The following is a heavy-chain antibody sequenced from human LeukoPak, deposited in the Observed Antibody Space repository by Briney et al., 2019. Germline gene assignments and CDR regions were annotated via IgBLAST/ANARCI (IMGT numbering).Heavy chain of an antibody. J-gene: IGHJ4*02. CDR3: ARIRMITFGGVIVRTYYFDY. D-gene: IGHD3-16*02. CDR2: IYHRGNT. V-gene: IGHV4-38-2*01. Sequence: SETLSLTCAVSNYSISSGYYWGWIRQRPGKGLEWIGRIYHRGNTYYNPSLQSRVTISVDTSKSQFSLKLSSVTAADSAVYYCARIRMITFGGVIVRTYYFDYWGQGTLVIVSS. CDR1: NYSISSGYY.